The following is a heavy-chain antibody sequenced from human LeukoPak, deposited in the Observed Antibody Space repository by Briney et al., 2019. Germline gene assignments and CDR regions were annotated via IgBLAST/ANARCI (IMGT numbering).Heavy chain of an antibody. CDR1: GYTFTSYY. CDR2: INPNGGST. Sequence: APVKVSCKASGYTFTSYYMHWVRQAPGQGLEWMGIINPNGGSTSYAQKLQGRVTMTTDTSTSTAYMELRRLRSDDTAVYYCARVLPQKWELPGNWFDPWGQGTLVTVSS. D-gene: IGHD1-26*01. V-gene: IGHV1-46*01. J-gene: IGHJ5*02. CDR3: ARVLPQKWELPGNWFDP.